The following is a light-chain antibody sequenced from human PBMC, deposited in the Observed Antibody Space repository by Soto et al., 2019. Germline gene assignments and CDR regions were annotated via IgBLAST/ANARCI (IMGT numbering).Light chain of an antibody. CDR3: QQYDSYPYT. CDR2: KAS. Sequence: SLSVATLSVSIRDRVTITCRASQSISSWLAWYQQKPGKAPKLLIYKASSLESGVPSRFSGSGSGTEFTLTISSLQPDDFASYYCQQYDSYPYTFGQGTKVAIK. V-gene: IGKV1-5*03. CDR1: QSISSW. J-gene: IGKJ1*01.